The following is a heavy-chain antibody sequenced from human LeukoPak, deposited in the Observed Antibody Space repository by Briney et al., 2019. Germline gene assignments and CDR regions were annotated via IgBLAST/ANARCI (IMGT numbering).Heavy chain of an antibody. CDR1: GFTFSSHG. J-gene: IGHJ4*02. V-gene: IGHV3-30*18. D-gene: IGHD3-10*01. CDR3: AKGRTEGSGSYYNPSFGY. CDR2: ISYDGSNK. Sequence: GRSLRLSCAASGFTFSSHGMHWVRQAPGKGLEWVAVISYDGSNKYYADSVKGRFTISRDNSKNTLYLQMNSLRAEDTAVYHCAKGRTEGSGSYYNPSFGYWGQGTLVTVSS.